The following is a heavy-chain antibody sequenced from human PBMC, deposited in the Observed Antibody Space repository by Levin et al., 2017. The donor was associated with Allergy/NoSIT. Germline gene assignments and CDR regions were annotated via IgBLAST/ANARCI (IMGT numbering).Heavy chain of an antibody. V-gene: IGHV3-23*01. CDR1: GFTFSSYA. J-gene: IGHJ4*02. CDR3: AKAPGASSSLAVSEY. Sequence: QPGGSLRLSCAASGFTFSSYAMSWVRQAPGKGLEWVSGISGSGTSTYYADSVKGRFTISRDNSKNTLYLQMNSLRAEDTAVYYCAKAPGASSSLAVSEYWGQGTLLTVSS. D-gene: IGHD6-6*01. CDR2: ISGSGTST.